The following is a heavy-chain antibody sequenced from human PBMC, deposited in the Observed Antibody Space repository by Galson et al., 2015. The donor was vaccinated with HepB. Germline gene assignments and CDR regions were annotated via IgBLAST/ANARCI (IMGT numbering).Heavy chain of an antibody. CDR3: ARPSPAGYFDY. V-gene: IGHV3-30*03. J-gene: IGHJ4*02. CDR1: GFTFSSYG. CDR2: ISYDGSNK. Sequence: SLRLSCAASGFTFSSYGMHWVRQAPGKGLEWVAVISYDGSNKYYADSVKGRFTISRDNSKNTLYLQMNSLRAEDTAVYYCARPSPAGYFDYWGQGTLVTVSS.